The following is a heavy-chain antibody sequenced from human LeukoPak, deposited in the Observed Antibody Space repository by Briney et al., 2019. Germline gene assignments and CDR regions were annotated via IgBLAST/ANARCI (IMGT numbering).Heavy chain of an antibody. CDR3: ARTRYNSGGGDY. CDR1: GFXFSDYG. V-gene: IGHV3-33*01. J-gene: IGHJ4*02. Sequence: GGSLRLSCGVSGFXFSDYGIHRVRQAPRTGLEWVAFIWYDGNNKYYADPAEGRVTISRDNSKDTLYLQMNSLRAEDTAVYYCARTRYNSGGGDYWGQGTPVTVS. D-gene: IGHD6-19*01. CDR2: IWYDGNNK.